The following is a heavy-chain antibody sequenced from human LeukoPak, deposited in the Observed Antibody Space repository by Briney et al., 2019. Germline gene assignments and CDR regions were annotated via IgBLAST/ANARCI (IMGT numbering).Heavy chain of an antibody. J-gene: IGHJ4*02. CDR2: ISYDGSNK. CDR3: ARGFVLGAAKNYFDY. CDR1: GFTFSSYA. V-gene: IGHV3-30-3*01. Sequence: GSLRLSCAASGFTFSSYAMHWVRQAPGKGLEWVAVISYDGSNKYYADSVKGRFTISRDNSKNTLSLQMNSLRAEDTALYYCARGFVLGAAKNYFDYWGQGALVTVSS. D-gene: IGHD2-21*02.